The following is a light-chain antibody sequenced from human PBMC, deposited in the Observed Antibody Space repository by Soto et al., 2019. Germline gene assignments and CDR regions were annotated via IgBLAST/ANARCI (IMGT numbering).Light chain of an antibody. CDR1: QSVSSGH. CDR2: GAS. J-gene: IGKJ1*01. Sequence: DIVLTQSPGTLSLSPGEGASLSCRASQSVSSGHLAWYQQKPGQAPRLLIYGASSRATGIPDRFSGSGSGTDFTLTISRLEPEDYAVYYCQQYGHSLWTFGQGTKV. V-gene: IGKV3-20*01. CDR3: QQYGHSLWT.